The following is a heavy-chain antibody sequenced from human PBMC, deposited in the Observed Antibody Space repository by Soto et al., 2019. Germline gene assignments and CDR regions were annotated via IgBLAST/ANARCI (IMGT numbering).Heavy chain of an antibody. CDR3: ARDDCSSTSCYGMDV. D-gene: IGHD2-2*01. V-gene: IGHV3-21*01. J-gene: IGHJ6*02. CDR2: ISSSSSYI. Sequence: PGGSLRLSCAASGFTFSSYSMNWVRQAPGKGLEWVSSISSSSSYIYYADSVKGRFTISRDNAKNSLYLQMNSLRAEDTAVYYCARDDCSSTSCYGMDVWGQGTTVTVSS. CDR1: GFTFSSYS.